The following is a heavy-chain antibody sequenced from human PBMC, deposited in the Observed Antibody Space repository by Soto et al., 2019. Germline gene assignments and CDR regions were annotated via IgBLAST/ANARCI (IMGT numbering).Heavy chain of an antibody. Sequence: QVQLVESGGGVVQPGRSLRLSCAASGFRFSSYGINWVRQAPGKGLEWVAVISDDGTNKYYLDSVKGRFTISRDNSNNTLYLQMNSLRAEDTAVYYCAKSMEYLQRLFDYWGQGTLVTVSS. CDR3: AKSMEYLQRLFDY. CDR2: ISDDGTNK. J-gene: IGHJ4*02. CDR1: GFRFSSYG. D-gene: IGHD1-1*01. V-gene: IGHV3-30*18.